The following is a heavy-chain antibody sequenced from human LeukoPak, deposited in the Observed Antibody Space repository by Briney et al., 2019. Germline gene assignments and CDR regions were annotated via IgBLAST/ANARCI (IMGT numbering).Heavy chain of an antibody. Sequence: GGSLRLSCAASGFTFRSYSTNWVRQAPGKGLEWVSFISSSGSYIYYADSVRGRFTISRDNAKNSVYLQMNSLRAEDTAVYYCARDGGLYSGDFYWFDPWGQGTLVAVSS. CDR2: ISSSGSYI. V-gene: IGHV3-21*01. CDR3: ARDGGLYSGDFYWFDP. J-gene: IGHJ5*02. CDR1: GFTFRSYS. D-gene: IGHD4-11*01.